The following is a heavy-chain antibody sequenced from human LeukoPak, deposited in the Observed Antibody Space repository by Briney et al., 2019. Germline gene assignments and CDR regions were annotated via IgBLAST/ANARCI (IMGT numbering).Heavy chain of an antibody. V-gene: IGHV4-59*01. D-gene: IGHD3-10*01. Sequence: SETLSLTCTVSGGSISSYYWSWIRQPPGKALEWIGYIYYSGRTNYNPSLKSRVTISVDTSKNQFSLKLSSVTAADTAVYYCARERMIDYYGSGTYYYYYYMDVWGKGTTVTISS. CDR3: ARERMIDYYGSGTYYYYYYMDV. CDR1: GGSISSYY. CDR2: IYYSGRT. J-gene: IGHJ6*03.